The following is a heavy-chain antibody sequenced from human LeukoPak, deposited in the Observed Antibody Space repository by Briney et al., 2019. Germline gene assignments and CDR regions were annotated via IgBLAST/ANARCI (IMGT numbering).Heavy chain of an antibody. Sequence: SETLSLTCAVYGGSFSGYYWSWIRQPPGKGLEWIGEINHSGSTNYNPSLKSRVTISVDTSKNQFSLKLSSVTAADTAVYYCASRYYYGSGSIPRWGQGTLVTVSS. J-gene: IGHJ4*02. CDR3: ASRYYYGSGSIPR. CDR2: INHSGST. CDR1: GGSFSGYY. V-gene: IGHV4-34*01. D-gene: IGHD3-10*01.